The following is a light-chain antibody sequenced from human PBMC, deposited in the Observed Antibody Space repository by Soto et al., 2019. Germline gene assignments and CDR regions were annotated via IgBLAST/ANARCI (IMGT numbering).Light chain of an antibody. CDR1: SSDVGGYNF. CDR3: CSYAGSYTYV. V-gene: IGLV2-11*01. CDR2: DVR. J-gene: IGLJ1*01. Sequence: QSVLTQPRSVSASPGQSVTISCTGTSSDVGGYNFVSWYQQHPGKVPKRMIYDVRGRSSGVPDRFSGSKSGNTASLTISGLQAEDEADYYCCSYAGSYTYVFGTGTKVTVL.